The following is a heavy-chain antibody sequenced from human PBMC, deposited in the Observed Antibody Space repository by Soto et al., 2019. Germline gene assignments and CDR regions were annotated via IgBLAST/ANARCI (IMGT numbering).Heavy chain of an antibody. Sequence: PGGSLILSCAASGFTFSSYWMSWVRQAPGKGLEWVANIKQDGSEKYYVDSVKGRFTISRDNAKNSLYLQMNSLRAEDKAVYYCARDFSGIAADFDYWGQGTLVPVPP. CDR2: IKQDGSEK. V-gene: IGHV3-7*01. J-gene: IGHJ4*02. D-gene: IGHD6-25*01. CDR1: GFTFSSYW. CDR3: ARDFSGIAADFDY.